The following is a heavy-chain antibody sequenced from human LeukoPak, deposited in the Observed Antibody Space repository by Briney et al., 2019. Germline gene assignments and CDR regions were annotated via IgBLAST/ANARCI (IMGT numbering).Heavy chain of an antibody. J-gene: IGHJ2*01. V-gene: IGHV4-59*01. CDR1: GGSISSYY. CDR2: IYYSGST. D-gene: IGHD4-11*01. Sequence: PSETLSLTCTVSGGSISSYYWSWIRQPPGKGLEWIGYIYYSGSTNYNPSLKSRVTRSVDTSKNQFSLKLSSVTAADTAVYYCARAAGDYSWYFDLWGRGTLVTVSS. CDR3: ARAAGDYSWYFDL.